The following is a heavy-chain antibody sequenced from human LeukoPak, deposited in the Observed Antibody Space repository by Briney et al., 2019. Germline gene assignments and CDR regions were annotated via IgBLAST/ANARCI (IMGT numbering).Heavy chain of an antibody. CDR1: GFTFSDYY. Sequence: GGSLRLSCAASGFTFSDYYMSWIRQAPGKGLEWVSSISSSSSYIYYADSVKGRFTISRDNAKNSLYLQMNSLRAEDTAVYYCARDGLVRGVIAYNWFDPWGQGTLVTVSS. J-gene: IGHJ5*02. D-gene: IGHD3-10*01. CDR3: ARDGLVRGVIAYNWFDP. CDR2: ISSSSSYI. V-gene: IGHV3-11*06.